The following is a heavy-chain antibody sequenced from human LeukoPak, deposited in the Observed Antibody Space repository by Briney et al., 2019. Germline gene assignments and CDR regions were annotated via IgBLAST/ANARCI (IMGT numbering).Heavy chain of an antibody. D-gene: IGHD3-3*01. Sequence: SETLSLTCTVSGGSISSSSYYWGWIRQPPGKGLEWIGSIYYSGSTYYNPSLKSRVTISVDTSKNQFSLKLSSVTAADTAVYYCARHGYGSVLRFLEWLYFLDYWGQGTLVTVSS. CDR2: IYYSGST. CDR3: ARHGYGSVLRFLEWLYFLDY. V-gene: IGHV4-39*01. CDR1: GGSISSSSYY. J-gene: IGHJ4*02.